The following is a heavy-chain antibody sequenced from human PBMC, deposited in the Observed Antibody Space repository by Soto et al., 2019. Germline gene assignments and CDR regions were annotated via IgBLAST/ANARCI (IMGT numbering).Heavy chain of an antibody. V-gene: IGHV3-48*03. CDR2: ISDDGASI. CDR3: ARENSVQAWLHHFDH. Sequence: VRQAPGRGLEWVSYISDDGASIYYADSLKGRFTISRDNAKNSLSLQMNNLRAEDTAVYYCARENSVQAWLHHFDHWGLGTLVTVS. J-gene: IGHJ4*02. D-gene: IGHD5-18*01.